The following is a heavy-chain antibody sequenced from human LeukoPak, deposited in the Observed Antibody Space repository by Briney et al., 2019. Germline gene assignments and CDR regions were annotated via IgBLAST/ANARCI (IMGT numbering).Heavy chain of an antibody. CDR3: AAVPNANAWYWDDAFDI. J-gene: IGHJ3*02. CDR2: NVVGSGNT. Sequence: SVKVSCKASGFTFTTSAVQWVRQARGQRLEWIGRNVVGSGNTDHAQKFQGRLTITRDISTSTAYMELSSLTSDDTAVYYCAAVPNANAWYWDDAFDIWGQGTMVTVSS. D-gene: IGHD2-8*02. V-gene: IGHV1-58*01. CDR1: GFTFTTSA.